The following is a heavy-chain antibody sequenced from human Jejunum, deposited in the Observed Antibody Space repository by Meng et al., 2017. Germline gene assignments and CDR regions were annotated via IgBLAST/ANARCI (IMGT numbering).Heavy chain of an antibody. D-gene: IGHD3-10*01. Sequence: GGSLRLSCAASGFTFSSYCMSWVRQAPGKGLEWVGLIRSNAYSGTTEYAASVKGRFTISRDDSKSLLYLQMNSLTTEDTAVYYCTRDLNPSGSFYRGDYWGQGTLVTVSS. V-gene: IGHV3-49*04. J-gene: IGHJ4*02. CDR2: IRSNAYSGTT. CDR3: TRDLNPSGSFYRGDY. CDR1: GFTFSSYC.